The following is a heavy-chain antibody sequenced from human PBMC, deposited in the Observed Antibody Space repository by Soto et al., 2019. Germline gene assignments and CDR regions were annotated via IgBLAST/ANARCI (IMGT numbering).Heavy chain of an antibody. D-gene: IGHD6-13*01. J-gene: IGHJ3*01. Sequence: VQLQEPGPGLVKASQTLSLTCTVSGDSISSGAYYWSWIRQHPGKGLVWIGYMFYTGRTYYNPSLTSRVLISRDTSKTQFSLDMTSETAADTAVYFCARRRAFSTWDSGADAFDVWGQGTMLTVSS. V-gene: IGHV4-31*03. CDR3: ARRRAFSTWDSGADAFDV. CDR2: MFYTGRT. CDR1: GDSISSGAYY.